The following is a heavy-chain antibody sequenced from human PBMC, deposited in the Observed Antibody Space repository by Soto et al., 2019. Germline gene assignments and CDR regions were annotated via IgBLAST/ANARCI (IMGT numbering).Heavy chain of an antibody. V-gene: IGHV1-69*06. D-gene: IGHD6-13*01. CDR2: IIPIFGTT. Sequence: QVQLEQSGAEVKKPGSSVKVSCKASGDTFSFYPISWVRQAPGQGLEWMGSIIPIFGTTNYAQKFQGRVTITADKSTRTAYMELSSLRSDDTAVYYCAIEWQQLERGQGMYFDYWGQGTLVTVSS. CDR1: GDTFSFYP. J-gene: IGHJ4*02. CDR3: AIEWQQLERGQGMYFDY.